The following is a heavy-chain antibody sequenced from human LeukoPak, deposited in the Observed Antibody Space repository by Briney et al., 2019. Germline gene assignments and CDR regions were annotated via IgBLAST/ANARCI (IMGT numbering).Heavy chain of an antibody. D-gene: IGHD2-15*01. CDR1: GGSISSSSYY. V-gene: IGHV4-39*07. CDR2: IYYSGTT. CDR3: ASSPIARYCSGGSCYSKFNFDP. J-gene: IGHJ5*02. Sequence: SETLSLTCTVSGGSISSSSYYWGWIRQPPGKGLEWIGSIYYSGTTYYNPSLKSRVTISVDTSMNQFSLKLSSVTAADTAVYYCASSPIARYCSGGSCYSKFNFDPWGQGTLVTVSS.